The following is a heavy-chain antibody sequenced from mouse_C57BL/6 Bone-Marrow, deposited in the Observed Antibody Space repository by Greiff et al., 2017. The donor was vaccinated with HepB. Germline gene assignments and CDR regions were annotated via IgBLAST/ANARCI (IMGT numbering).Heavy chain of an antibody. J-gene: IGHJ3*01. CDR2: IYPRSGNT. CDR1: GYTFTSYG. CDR3: ARRTDSLGYGFAY. Sequence: VQLQQSGAELARPGASVKLSCKASGYTFTSYGISWVKQRTGQGLEWIGEIYPRSGNTYYNEKFKGKATLTADKSSSTAYMELRSLTSEDSAVYFCARRTDSLGYGFAYWGQGTLVTVSA. D-gene: IGHD3-2*02. V-gene: IGHV1-81*01.